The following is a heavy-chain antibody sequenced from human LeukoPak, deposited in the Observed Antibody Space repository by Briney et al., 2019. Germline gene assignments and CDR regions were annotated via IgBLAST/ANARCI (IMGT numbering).Heavy chain of an antibody. CDR1: GFTLDDYA. V-gene: IGHV3-9*01. CDR3: ATNGGGDSGYGNFDN. CDR2: ISWNSDSI. J-gene: IGHJ4*02. Sequence: GGSLRLSCAVSGFTLDDYAMHWVRQVPGKGLEWVSGISWNSDSIGYADSVKGRFTISRDNAKNSLYLQMNSLRAEDTALYYCATNGGGDSGYGNFDNWGQGTLVTVSS. D-gene: IGHD5-12*01.